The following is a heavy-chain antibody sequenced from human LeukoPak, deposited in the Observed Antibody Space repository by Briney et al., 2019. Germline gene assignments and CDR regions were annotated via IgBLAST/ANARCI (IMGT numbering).Heavy chain of an antibody. CDR2: INPNSGGT. D-gene: IGHD3-3*01. CDR1: GYTFTGYY. V-gene: IGHV1-2*02. Sequence: ASVKVSCKASGYTFTGYYMHWVRQAPGQGLEWMGWINPNSGGTNYAQKLQGRVTMTTDTSTSTAYMELRSLRSDDTAVYYCARDYDFWSGYWPNWFDPWGQGTLVTVSS. J-gene: IGHJ5*02. CDR3: ARDYDFWSGYWPNWFDP.